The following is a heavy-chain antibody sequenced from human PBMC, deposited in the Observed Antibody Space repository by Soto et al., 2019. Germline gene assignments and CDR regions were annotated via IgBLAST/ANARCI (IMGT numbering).Heavy chain of an antibody. CDR1: GFTFSSYD. Sequence: GGSLRLSCAASGFTFSSYDMHWVRQATGKGLEWVSAIGTAGDTYYPGSVKGRFTISRENAKNSLYLQMNSLRAEDTAVYYCARGDCGGDCYSVEGPLHYYYGMDVWGQGTTVTVSS. CDR2: IGTAGDT. D-gene: IGHD2-21*02. V-gene: IGHV3-13*01. CDR3: ARGDCGGDCYSVEGPLHYYYGMDV. J-gene: IGHJ6*02.